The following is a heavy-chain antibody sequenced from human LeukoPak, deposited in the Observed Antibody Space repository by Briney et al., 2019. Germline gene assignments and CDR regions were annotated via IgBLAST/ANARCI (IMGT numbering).Heavy chain of an antibody. CDR3: ARGRISARGAFDP. CDR2: MNPNSGNT. Sequence: GASVKVSCKASGYTFTSYDINWGRQATGQRLGWRGWMNPNSGNTGYAQKFQGRVTMTRNTSISTAYMELSSLRSEDTAVYYCARGRISARGAFDPWGQGTLVTVSS. CDR1: GYTFTSYD. V-gene: IGHV1-8*01. D-gene: IGHD3-3*02. J-gene: IGHJ5*02.